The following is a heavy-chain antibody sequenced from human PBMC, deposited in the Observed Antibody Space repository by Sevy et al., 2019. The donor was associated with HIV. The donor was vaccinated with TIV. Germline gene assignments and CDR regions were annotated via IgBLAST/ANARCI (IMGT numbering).Heavy chain of an antibody. J-gene: IGHJ4*02. CDR1: GGSFSGYY. CDR2: INHSGST. D-gene: IGHD1-20*01. Sequence: SETLSLTCAVYGGSFSGYYWSWIRQPPGKGLEWIGEINHSGSTNYNPPLKSRVTISVDTSKNQFSLKLSSVTAADTAVYYCARSLYNWNDGGGPFDYWGQGTLVTVSS. CDR3: ARSLYNWNDGGGPFDY. V-gene: IGHV4-34*01.